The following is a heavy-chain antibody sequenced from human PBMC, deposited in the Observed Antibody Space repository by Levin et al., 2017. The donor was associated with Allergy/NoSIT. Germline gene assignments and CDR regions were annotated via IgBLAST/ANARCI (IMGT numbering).Heavy chain of an antibody. Sequence: SPTLSLPCPVSRGSISSGEYFWSWIRQSPGKGLEWIGNIDHTARINYNPSLQSRVSISIDTYNNQFFLKLRSVTAADTAVYFCARESYGYYWYFDLWGRGTLVTVSS. J-gene: IGHJ2*01. V-gene: IGHV4-30-4*01. CDR1: RGSISSGEYF. CDR3: ARESYGYYWYFDL. D-gene: IGHD3-16*01. CDR2: IDHTARI.